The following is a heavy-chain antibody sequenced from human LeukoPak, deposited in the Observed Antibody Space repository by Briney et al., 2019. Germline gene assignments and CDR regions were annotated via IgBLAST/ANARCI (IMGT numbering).Heavy chain of an antibody. CDR3: AREVREQQPPPLHYGMDV. J-gene: IGHJ6*02. CDR1: GFTFSDYY. Sequence: SGGSLRLSCAASGFTFSDYYMSWIRQAPGKGLEWVSYISSSGSTIYYADSVKGRFTISRDNAKNSLYLQMNSLRAEDTAVYYCAREVREQQPPPLHYGMDVWGQGTTVTVSS. D-gene: IGHD6-13*01. CDR2: ISSSGSTI. V-gene: IGHV3-11*01.